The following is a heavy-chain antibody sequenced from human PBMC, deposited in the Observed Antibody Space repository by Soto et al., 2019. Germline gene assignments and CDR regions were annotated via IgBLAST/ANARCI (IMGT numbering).Heavy chain of an antibody. V-gene: IGHV3-72*01. J-gene: IGHJ4*02. CDR3: VRWKAGAPDY. D-gene: IGHD6-19*01. CDR2: TKNKANSYTT. Sequence: EVQLVESGGGLVQPGGSLRLSCATSGFIFSDHYMDWVRQAPGKGLEWVGRTKNKANSYTTEYATSVKGRFSILRDDSKNSLHLQMKSLKTADTAVYYCVRWKAGAPDYWGQGTLVTVSS. CDR1: GFIFSDHY.